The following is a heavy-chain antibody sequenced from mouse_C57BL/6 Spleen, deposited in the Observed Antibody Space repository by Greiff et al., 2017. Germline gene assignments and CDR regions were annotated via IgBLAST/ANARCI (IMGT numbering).Heavy chain of an antibody. Sequence: VQLKQSGPVLVKPGASVKMSCKASGYTFTDYYMNWVKQSHGKSLEWIGVINPYNGGTSYNQKFKGKATLTVDKSSSTAYMELNSLTSEDSAVYYCARSGLLRYAMDYWGQGTSVTVSS. J-gene: IGHJ4*01. D-gene: IGHD3-1*01. CDR1: GYTFTDYY. CDR2: INPYNGGT. CDR3: ARSGLLRYAMDY. V-gene: IGHV1-19*01.